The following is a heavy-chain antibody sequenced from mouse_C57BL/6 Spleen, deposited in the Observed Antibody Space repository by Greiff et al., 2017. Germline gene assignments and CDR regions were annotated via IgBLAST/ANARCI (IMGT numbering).Heavy chain of an antibody. Sequence: QVQLQQPGAELVMPGASVKLSCKASGYTFTSYWMHWVKQRPGQGLEWIGEIDPSDSYTNYNQKFKGKSTLTVDKSSSTAYMQLSRLTSEDSAVYYCARWDYVYFDYWGQGTTLTVSS. D-gene: IGHD1-1*01. CDR1: GYTFTSYW. V-gene: IGHV1-69*01. CDR2: IDPSDSYT. CDR3: ARWDYVYFDY. J-gene: IGHJ2*01.